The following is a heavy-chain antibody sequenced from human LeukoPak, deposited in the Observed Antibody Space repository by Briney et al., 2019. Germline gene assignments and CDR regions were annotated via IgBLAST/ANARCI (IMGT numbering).Heavy chain of an antibody. V-gene: IGHV1-2*02. J-gene: IGHJ4*02. CDR2: INPNSGGT. CDR1: GYTFTGYY. Sequence: GASVKVSCKASGYTFTGYYMHWVPEAPGQGLEWMGWINPNSGGTNYAQKFQGRVTMTRDTSISTAYMELSRLRFDDTAVYYCARGSDDFWSGYSPSYWGQGTLVTVSS. CDR3: ARGSDDFWSGYSPSY. D-gene: IGHD3-3*01.